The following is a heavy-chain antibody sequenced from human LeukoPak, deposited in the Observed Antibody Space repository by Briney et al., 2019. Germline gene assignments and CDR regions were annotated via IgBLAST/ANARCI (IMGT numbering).Heavy chain of an antibody. Sequence: GASVKVSCKASGYTFTSYGISWVRQAPGQGLEWMGGIIPIFGTANYAQRFQDRVTITADESTSTAYMELNSLRSEDTAMYYCARLSREARHWGDAFDIWGQGTMVAVSS. CDR2: IIPIFGTA. V-gene: IGHV1-69*13. D-gene: IGHD3-16*01. J-gene: IGHJ3*02. CDR3: ARLSREARHWGDAFDI. CDR1: GYTFTSYG.